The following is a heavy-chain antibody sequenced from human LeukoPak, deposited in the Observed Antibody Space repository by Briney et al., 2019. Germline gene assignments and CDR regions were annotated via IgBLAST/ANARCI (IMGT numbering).Heavy chain of an antibody. CDR1: GGTFSSYA. J-gene: IGHJ4*02. V-gene: IGHV1-69*04. D-gene: IGHD6-6*01. CDR2: IIPILGIA. Sequence: SVKVSCKASGGTFSSYAISWVRQAPGQGLEWMGRIIPILGIANYAQKFQGRVTITADKSTSTAYMGLSSLRSEDTAVYYCARARSSSFTGKEYYFDYWGQGTLVTVSS. CDR3: ARARSSSFTGKEYYFDY.